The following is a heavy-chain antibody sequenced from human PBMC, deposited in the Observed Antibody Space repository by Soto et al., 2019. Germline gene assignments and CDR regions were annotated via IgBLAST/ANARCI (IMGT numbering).Heavy chain of an antibody. J-gene: IGHJ1*01. Sequence: QVQLVQSGAEVKKPGSSVKVSCKASGGTFSSYAISRVRQAPGQGLEWMGGIIPIFGTANYAQKFQGRVTITADESTSAAYMELRSLRSGDRAVYYCARDKRVAAPAAEYYQHWGQGTLVTVSS. V-gene: IGHV1-69*01. CDR3: ARDKRVAAPAAEYYQH. CDR2: IIPIFGTA. CDR1: GGTFSSYA. D-gene: IGHD6-25*01.